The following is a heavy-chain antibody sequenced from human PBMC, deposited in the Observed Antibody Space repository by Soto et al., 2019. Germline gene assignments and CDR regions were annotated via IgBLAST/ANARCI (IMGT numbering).Heavy chain of an antibody. CDR2: ISAGGGGT. V-gene: IGHV3-23*01. Sequence: GGSLRLSCAASGFSFTGYAMTWFRQSPGKELEWVSTISAGGGGTYYADSVKGRFTISRDNSENTLYLQVNSLRAEDTAVYFCARDDYDSSGYYYVDYWGQGTLVTVSS. D-gene: IGHD3-22*01. J-gene: IGHJ4*02. CDR1: GFSFTGYA. CDR3: ARDDYDSSGYYYVDY.